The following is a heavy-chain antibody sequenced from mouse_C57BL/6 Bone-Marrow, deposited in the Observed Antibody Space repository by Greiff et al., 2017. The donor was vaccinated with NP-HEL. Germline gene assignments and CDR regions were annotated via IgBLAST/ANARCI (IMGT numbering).Heavy chain of an antibody. CDR2: INPGSGGT. Sequence: QVQLQQSGAELVRPGPSVKVSCKASGYAFTNYLIEWVKQRPGQGLEWIGVINPGSGGTNYNEKFKGKATLTADKSSSTAYMQLSSLTSEDSAVYVCARCPYDGSFAYWGQGTLVTVSA. CDR3: ARCPYDGSFAY. J-gene: IGHJ3*01. D-gene: IGHD2-3*01. V-gene: IGHV1-54*01. CDR1: GYAFTNYL.